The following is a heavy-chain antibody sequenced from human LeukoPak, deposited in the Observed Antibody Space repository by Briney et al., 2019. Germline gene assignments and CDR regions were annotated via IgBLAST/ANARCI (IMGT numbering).Heavy chain of an antibody. CDR3: TTDMTTPFDY. CDR1: GFTFSNAW. J-gene: IGHJ4*02. CDR2: IKSKTDRGTT. Sequence: GGTLRLSCAASGFTFSNAWMSWVRQAPGKGLEWVGRIKSKTDRGTTDYAAPVKGRFTISRDDSKNTLYLQMNSLKTEDTAVYYCTTDMTTPFDYWGQGTLVTVSS. V-gene: IGHV3-15*01. D-gene: IGHD4-11*01.